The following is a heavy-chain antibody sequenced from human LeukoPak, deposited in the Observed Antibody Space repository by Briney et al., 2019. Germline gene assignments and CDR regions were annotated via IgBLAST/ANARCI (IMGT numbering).Heavy chain of an antibody. CDR1: GGSISSYY. D-gene: IGHD4-17*01. CDR2: IYTSGST. J-gene: IGHJ4*02. V-gene: IGHV4-4*09. Sequence: SETLSLTCTVSGGSISSYYWSWIRQPPGKGLEWIGYIYTSGSTNYNPSLKSRVTISVDTSKNQFSLKLSSATAADTAVYYCARQGFAYYGDYASPFPFDYWGQGTLVTVSS. CDR3: ARQGFAYYGDYASPFPFDY.